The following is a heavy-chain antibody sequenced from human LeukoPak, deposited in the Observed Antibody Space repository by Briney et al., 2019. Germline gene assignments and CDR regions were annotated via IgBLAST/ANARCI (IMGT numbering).Heavy chain of an antibody. D-gene: IGHD2-2*01. V-gene: IGHV4-59*08. Sequence: SETLSLTCTVSGGSISSYYWSWIRQPPGKGLEWIGYIYYSGSTNYNPSLKSRVTISVDTSKNQFSLKLSSVTAADTAVYYCARLECSSTGCQYFQHWGRGTLVTVSS. CDR2: IYYSGST. CDR1: GGSISSYY. J-gene: IGHJ1*01. CDR3: ARLECSSTGCQYFQH.